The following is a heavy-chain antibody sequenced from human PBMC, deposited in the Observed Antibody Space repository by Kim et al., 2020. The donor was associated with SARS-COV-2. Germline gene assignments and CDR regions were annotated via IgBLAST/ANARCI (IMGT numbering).Heavy chain of an antibody. J-gene: IGHJ5*02. D-gene: IGHD3-10*01. Sequence: GGSLRLSCAASGFIFSDYSMNWVRQAPGKGLEWVSCISSSGSSTFYADSVKGRFTISRDNAKNSLYLQMNSLRAEDTALYYCVRDPSTGLGNWFDPWGQG. V-gene: IGHV3-21*01. CDR1: GFIFSDYS. CDR2: ISSSGSST. CDR3: VRDPSTGLGNWFDP.